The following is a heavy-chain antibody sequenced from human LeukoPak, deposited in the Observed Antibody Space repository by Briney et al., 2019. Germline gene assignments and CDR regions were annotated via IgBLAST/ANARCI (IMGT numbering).Heavy chain of an antibody. CDR2: ISSNGGST. V-gene: IGHV3-64*01. D-gene: IGHD3-10*01. Sequence: GGSLRLSCAASGFTFSSYAMHWVRQAPGKGLEYVSAISSNGGSTYYANSVKGRFTISRDNSKNTLYLQMGSLRAEDMAVYYCARFFWERLDPWGQGTLVTVS. CDR1: GFTFSSYA. CDR3: ARFFWERLDP. J-gene: IGHJ5*02.